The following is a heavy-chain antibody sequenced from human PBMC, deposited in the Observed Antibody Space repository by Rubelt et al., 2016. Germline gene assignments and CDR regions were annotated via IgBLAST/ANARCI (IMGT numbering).Heavy chain of an antibody. V-gene: IGHV3-21*01. CDR3: ARQSTGYGMDV. CDR2: ISYITTHI. D-gene: IGHD1-1*01. Sequence: EVQLVESGGGLVKPGGSLRLSCAASLFTFSSYSMNWVRQAPGKGLEWVSSISYITTHIYYADSVKGRFTISRDNAKNSLYLQMNSLRAEDTAVYYCARQSTGYGMDVWGQGTTVTVSS. CDR1: LFTFSSYS. J-gene: IGHJ6*02.